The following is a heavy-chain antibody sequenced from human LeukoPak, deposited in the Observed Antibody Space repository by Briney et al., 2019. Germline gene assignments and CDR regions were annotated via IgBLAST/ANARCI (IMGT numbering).Heavy chain of an antibody. Sequence: PSETLSLTCTISGGSISSDHWGWIRQPPGKGLESLGYIHTSGSTDYSPSLRSRVTISVDRSKNQFSLKLSSVTAADTAVYYCARGSGYSYAQGYFDYWGQGTLVTVSS. V-gene: IGHV4-4*09. CDR3: ARGSGYSYAQGYFDY. D-gene: IGHD5-18*01. CDR2: IHTSGST. J-gene: IGHJ4*02. CDR1: GGSISSDH.